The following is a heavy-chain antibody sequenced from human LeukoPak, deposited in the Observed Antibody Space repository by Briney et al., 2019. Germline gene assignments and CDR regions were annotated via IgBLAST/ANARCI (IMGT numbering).Heavy chain of an antibody. CDR1: GFTFSTYG. CDR2: ISFDGSNK. CDR3: VKIDGSGSYYPPGY. V-gene: IGHV3-30*18. J-gene: IGHJ4*02. D-gene: IGHD3-10*01. Sequence: GGSLRHSCAASGFTFSTYGMYWVRQAPGKGLEWVAVISFDGSNKYYVDSVKGRFTISRDNSKNTLYLQMNSLRTEDTAVYYCVKIDGSGSYYPPGYWGQGTLVTVSS.